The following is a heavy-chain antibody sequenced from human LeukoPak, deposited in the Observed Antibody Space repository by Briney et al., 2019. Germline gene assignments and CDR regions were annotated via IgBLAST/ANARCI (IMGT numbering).Heavy chain of an antibody. CDR2: IYYSGYT. Sequence: SSETLSLTCTVSGASISSSSYYWAWIRQPPGKGLEWIGSIYYSGYTYYSPSLKSRVTISVDTSKNQFSLELSSVTAADTAVYYCARDLFDSSFYYNLDYWGQGTLVTVSS. CDR1: GASISSSSYY. V-gene: IGHV4-39*07. CDR3: ARDLFDSSFYYNLDY. J-gene: IGHJ4*02. D-gene: IGHD3-22*01.